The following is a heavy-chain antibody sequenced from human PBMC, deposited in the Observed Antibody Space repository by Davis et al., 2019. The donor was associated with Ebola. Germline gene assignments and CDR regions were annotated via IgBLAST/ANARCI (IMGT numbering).Heavy chain of an antibody. CDR1: GGSISSYY. CDR2: IYYSGST. CDR3: VRTAVAGFPYSYYFDY. J-gene: IGHJ4*02. Sequence: SETLSLTCTVSGGSISSYYWSWIRQPPGKGLEWIGYIYYSGSTNYNPSLKSRVTISVDTSKNQFSLNLSAVTAADTAVYYCVRTAVAGFPYSYYFDYWGPGTLVTASS. V-gene: IGHV4-59*08. D-gene: IGHD6-19*01.